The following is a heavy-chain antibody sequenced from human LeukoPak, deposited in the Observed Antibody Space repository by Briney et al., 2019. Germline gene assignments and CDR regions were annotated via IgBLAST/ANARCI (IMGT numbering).Heavy chain of an antibody. J-gene: IGHJ3*02. CDR3: AREEVPHGFDI. Sequence: SETLSLTCTVSGGSISSYYWSWIRQPSGKGLEWIGHIYYSGSTNYNPSLKSRVTISVDTSKNQFSLKLSFVTAADTAVYYCAREEVPHGFDIWGQGTMVTVSS. CDR1: GGSISSYY. CDR2: IYYSGST. V-gene: IGHV4-59*01.